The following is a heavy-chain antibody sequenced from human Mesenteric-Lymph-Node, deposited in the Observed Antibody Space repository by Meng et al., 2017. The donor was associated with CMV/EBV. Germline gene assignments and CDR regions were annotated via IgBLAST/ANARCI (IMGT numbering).Heavy chain of an antibody. CDR3: ARLKGGRAASDI. V-gene: IGHV3-7*01. D-gene: IGHD1-1*01. Sequence: GESLKISCAASGFTFSNAWMSWVRQAPGKGLEWVSTLKQDGSEKYYVDSVKGRFTISRDIAKNSLYLHMNSLRAEDTAVYYCARLKGGRAASDIWGQGTMVTVSS. J-gene: IGHJ3*02. CDR2: LKQDGSEK. CDR1: GFTFSNAW.